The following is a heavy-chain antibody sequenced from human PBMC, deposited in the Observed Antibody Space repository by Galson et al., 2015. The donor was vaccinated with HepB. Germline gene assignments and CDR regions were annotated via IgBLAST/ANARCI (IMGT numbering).Heavy chain of an antibody. CDR3: ARGRYDSSVDFDY. CDR2: IYHSGST. J-gene: IGHJ4*02. D-gene: IGHD3-22*01. CDR1: GGSISSGGYS. Sequence: QVQLQESGPGLVKPSETLSLTCAVSGGSISSGGYSWSWIRQPPGKGLEWIGYIYHSGSTYYNPSLKSRVTISVDRSKNQFSLKLSSVTAADTAVYYCARGRYDSSVDFDYWGQGTLVTVSS. V-gene: IGHV4-30-2*01.